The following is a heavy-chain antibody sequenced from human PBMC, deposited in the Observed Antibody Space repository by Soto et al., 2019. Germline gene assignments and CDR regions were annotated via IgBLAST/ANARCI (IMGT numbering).Heavy chain of an antibody. J-gene: IGHJ4*02. V-gene: IGHV3-72*01. CDR1: GFTFSDPY. Sequence: GGSLRLSCAASGFTFSDPYMDWVRQAPGKGLEWVGRIKNRANGYSTEYAASVKGRVTISRDDSKNSVYLQMNSLKTEDTAVYYCTRAPYYYGSGSYHWGQGTLVTVSS. D-gene: IGHD3-10*01. CDR3: TRAPYYYGSGSYH. CDR2: IKNRANGYST.